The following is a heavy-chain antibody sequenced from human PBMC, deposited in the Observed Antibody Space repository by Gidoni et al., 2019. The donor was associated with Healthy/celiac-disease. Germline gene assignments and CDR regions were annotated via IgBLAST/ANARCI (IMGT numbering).Heavy chain of an antibody. Sequence: QVQLQESGPGLVKPSETLSLTCTVSGGSISSYYWSWIRQPPGKGLEWIGYIYYSGSTNYNPSLKSRVTISVDTSKNQFSLKLSSVTAADTAVYYCAREESGSAEMATIGAFDIWGQGTMVTVSS. CDR2: IYYSGST. D-gene: IGHD5-12*01. V-gene: IGHV4-59*01. J-gene: IGHJ3*02. CDR3: AREESGSAEMATIGAFDI. CDR1: GGSISSYY.